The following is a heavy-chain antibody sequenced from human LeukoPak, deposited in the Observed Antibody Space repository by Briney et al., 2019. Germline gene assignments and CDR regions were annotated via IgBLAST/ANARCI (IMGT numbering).Heavy chain of an antibody. CDR3: ARDYILPLETDNGDGFAI. J-gene: IGHJ3*02. Sequence: ASVKVSCKASGYTFRQYSISWVRQAPRKGFEWMGWVSPSHTTRVYAQDFQGRVTMTADTNTNTVSMELRSLKFDDTAVYFCARDYILPLETDNGDGFAIWGQGTVVTVSS. CDR2: VSPSHTTR. CDR1: GYTFRQYS. D-gene: IGHD3-3*02. V-gene: IGHV1-18*01.